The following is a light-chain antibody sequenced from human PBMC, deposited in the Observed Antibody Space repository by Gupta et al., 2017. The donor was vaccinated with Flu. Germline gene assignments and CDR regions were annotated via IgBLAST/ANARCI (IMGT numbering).Light chain of an antibody. J-gene: IGKJ1*01. CDR2: DAS. CDR3: QQRSNWPRT. CDR1: QSVSSY. V-gene: IGKV3-11*01. Sequence: IVSTQSPATLSLSPGERATLSCRASQSVSSYLTWYQQKPGQAPRLLIYDASNMATGIPARFSGSGSGTDFTLTISSLEPEDFAIYYCQQRSNWPRTFGQGTKVEIK.